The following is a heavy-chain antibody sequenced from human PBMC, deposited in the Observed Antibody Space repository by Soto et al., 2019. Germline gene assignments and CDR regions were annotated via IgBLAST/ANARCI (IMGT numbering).Heavy chain of an antibody. Sequence: DVQLLESGGAWVQPGGPLSLPCQAPGLPFSPFALSWVPQPQGKGLEWVSSVSAGGDMTYYSDSVKGRFTISRDNSNNALFLQMNSLRAEDTALYYCARGDRGGSGSPASYYYSGLDVWGQGTTVTVSS. J-gene: IGHJ6*02. D-gene: IGHD3-10*01. CDR2: VSAGGDMT. V-gene: IGHV3-23*01. CDR1: GLPFSPFA. CDR3: ARGDRGGSGSPASYYYSGLDV.